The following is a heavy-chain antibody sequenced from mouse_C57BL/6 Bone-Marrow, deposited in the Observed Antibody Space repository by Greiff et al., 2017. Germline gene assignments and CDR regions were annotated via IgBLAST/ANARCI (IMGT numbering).Heavy chain of an antibody. Sequence: QVQLQQSGPELVKPGASVKISCKASGYAFSSSWMNWVKQRPGKGLEGIGRIYPGEGDTNYNGKLKGKATLTADKSSSTAYMQLGSLTSEDSAVYFCARHHTISDGNLWYLDVWGTGTTVTVSP. J-gene: IGHJ1*03. V-gene: IGHV1-82*01. CDR1: GYAFSSSW. CDR3: ARHHTISDGNLWYLDV. CDR2: IYPGEGDT. D-gene: IGHD2-1*01.